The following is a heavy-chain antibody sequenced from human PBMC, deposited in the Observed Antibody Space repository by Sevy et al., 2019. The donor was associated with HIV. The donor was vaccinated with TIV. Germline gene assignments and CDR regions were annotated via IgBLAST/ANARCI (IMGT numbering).Heavy chain of an antibody. CDR1: GYTFTSYY. V-gene: IGHV1-46*03. D-gene: IGHD2-2*01. Sequence: ASVKVSCKVSGYTFTSYYMHWVRQAPGQGLEWMGIINPSGGSTSYAQKFQGRVTMTRDTSTSTVYMELSSLRSEDTAVYYCASAWGWAYCSSTSCPNWFDPWGQGTLVTVSS. CDR2: INPSGGST. J-gene: IGHJ5*02. CDR3: ASAWGWAYCSSTSCPNWFDP.